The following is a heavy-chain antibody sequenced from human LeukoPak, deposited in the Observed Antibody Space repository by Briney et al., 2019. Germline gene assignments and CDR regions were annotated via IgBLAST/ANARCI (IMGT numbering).Heavy chain of an antibody. J-gene: IGHJ5*02. CDR3: ARYRDFWSGMSYNWFDP. CDR1: GGSISSSSYY. V-gene: IGHV4-39*07. Sequence: PSETLSLTCTVSGGSISSSSYYWGWIRQPPGKGLEWIGGIYYSGSTYYNPSLKSRVTISVDTSKNQFSLKLSSVTAADTAVYYCARYRDFWSGMSYNWFDPWGQGTLVTVSS. D-gene: IGHD3-3*01. CDR2: IYYSGST.